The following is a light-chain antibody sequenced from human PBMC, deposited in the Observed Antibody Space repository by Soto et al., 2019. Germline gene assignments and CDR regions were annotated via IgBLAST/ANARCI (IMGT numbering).Light chain of an antibody. CDR2: EVS. CDR3: GSYTSSSTIV. J-gene: IGLJ1*01. CDR1: SSDVGGYDY. V-gene: IGLV2-14*01. Sequence: QSVLTQPASVSGSPGQSISISCTGTSSDVGGYDYVSWYQQHPDRAPKLMIYEVSNRPSGFSNRFSGSKSGNTASLSISGLQAEDEADYYCGSYTSSSTIVFGTGTKV.